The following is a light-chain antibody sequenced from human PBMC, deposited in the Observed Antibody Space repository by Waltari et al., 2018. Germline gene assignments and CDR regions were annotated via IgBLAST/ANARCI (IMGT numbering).Light chain of an antibody. CDR3: QHYGSP. J-gene: IGKJ3*01. Sequence: EIVLTQSPGTLSLSPGERATLSCRASQTVSSSSLAWYRQKPGQAPRLLIYGASSRATGIPDRFSGSVSGTDFTLTISRLEPEDFAVYYCQHYGSPFGPGTKVDIK. V-gene: IGKV3-20*01. CDR1: QTVSSSS. CDR2: GAS.